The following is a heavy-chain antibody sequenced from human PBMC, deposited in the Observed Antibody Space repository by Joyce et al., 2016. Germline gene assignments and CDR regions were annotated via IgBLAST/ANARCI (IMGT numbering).Heavy chain of an antibody. J-gene: IGHJ4*02. D-gene: IGHD6-19*01. CDR2: IGSSGSIK. V-gene: IGHV3-48*01. CDR3: ARDGRSSGGDY. Sequence: EVQLVQSGGDLVQPGGSLRLSCAGSGFIFSKYGINWVRQAAGKGREWVSYIGSSGSIKQYADSVEGRFTISRDNGKNSLYLQMNSLRAEDTAVYYCARDGRSSGGDYWGQGNLVTVSS. CDR1: GFIFSKYG.